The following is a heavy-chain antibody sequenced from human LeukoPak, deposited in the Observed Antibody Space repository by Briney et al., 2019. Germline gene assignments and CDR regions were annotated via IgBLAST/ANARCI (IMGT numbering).Heavy chain of an antibody. CDR3: ARGWQNYMDV. CDR1: GFTFSSYA. V-gene: IGHV3-23*01. D-gene: IGHD5-24*01. Sequence: GGSLRLSCAASGFTFSSYAMTWVRQAPGKGLQWVSAVSGSGAHTYYADSVKGRFTISRDNSRDTLYLQMNSLRAEDTAVYYCARGWQNYMDVWGKGTTVTVSS. J-gene: IGHJ6*03. CDR2: VSGSGAHT.